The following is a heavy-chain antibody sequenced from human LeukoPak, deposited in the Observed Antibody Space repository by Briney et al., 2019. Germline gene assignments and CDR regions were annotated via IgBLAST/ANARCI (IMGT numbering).Heavy chain of an antibody. D-gene: IGHD7-27*01. CDR1: GGSFSSGSYY. CDR3: ARVPETGDNNWFDP. CDR2: IYYSGST. Sequence: PSETLSLTCTVSGGSFSSGSYYWSWIRQPPGKGLEWIGYIYYSGSTNYNPSLKGRVTISEDTSKNQFSLKLSSVTAADTAVYYCARVPETGDNNWFDPWGQGTLVTVSS. V-gene: IGHV4-61*01. J-gene: IGHJ5*02.